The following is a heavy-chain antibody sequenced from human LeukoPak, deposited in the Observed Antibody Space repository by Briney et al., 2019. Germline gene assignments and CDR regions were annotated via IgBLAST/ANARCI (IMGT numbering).Heavy chain of an antibody. CDR3: ARDRRRLRGMNGDGDAFDI. Sequence: PGGALRLSCAASGFSVRSNYISWVRQAPGKGLEWVSMIYSDGSIFHADSVKGRFTMSRDNSRNTLDLQMNSLRVEDTAVYFCARDRRRLRGMNGDGDAFDIWGQGTVVTVSS. CDR2: IYSDGSI. V-gene: IGHV3-53*01. J-gene: IGHJ3*02. D-gene: IGHD1-1*01. CDR1: GFSVRSNY.